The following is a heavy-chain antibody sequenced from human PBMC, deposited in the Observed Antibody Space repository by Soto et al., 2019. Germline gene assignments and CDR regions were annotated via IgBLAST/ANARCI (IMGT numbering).Heavy chain of an antibody. CDR3: ARHHVRGRTIAGAAEF. V-gene: IGHV4-34*01. J-gene: IGHJ4*02. CDR2: INHSGNT. CDR1: GGSFSGYY. Sequence: PSETLSLTCAVYGGSFSGYYWSWFRQPPGKGLEWIGEINHSGNTNYNPSLKSRVTISVDTSKNQLFLNLSSVTAADTAMYYCARHHVRGRTIAGAAEFWVQGTLVTVSS. D-gene: IGHD6-13*01.